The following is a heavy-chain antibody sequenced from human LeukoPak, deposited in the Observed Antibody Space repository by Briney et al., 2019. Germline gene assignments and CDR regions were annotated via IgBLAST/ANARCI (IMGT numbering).Heavy chain of an antibody. CDR1: GFSFSTYA. D-gene: IGHD2-15*01. CDR2: IIGSGGRT. V-gene: IGHV3-23*01. CDR3: AKATLGSCSGARCYPFDY. Sequence: PGGSLRLSCEASGFSFSTYAMNWVRQAPGKGLEWVSSIIGSGGRTYFADSVRGRFTISRDNSKNTLYLQKNSLRAEDTARYYCAKATLGSCSGARCYPFDYWGQGTLVNVSS. J-gene: IGHJ4*02.